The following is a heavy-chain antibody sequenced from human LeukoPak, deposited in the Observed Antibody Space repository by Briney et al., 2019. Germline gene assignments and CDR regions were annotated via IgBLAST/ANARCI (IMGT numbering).Heavy chain of an antibody. J-gene: IGHJ2*01. CDR3: ARDTLRYFDL. CDR2: IYYSGST. Sequence: SQTLSLTCTVSGGSISSGGYYWSWIRQHPGEGLEWIGYIYYSGSTYYNPSLKSRVTISVDTSKNQFSLKLSSVTAADTAVYYCARDTLRYFDLWGRGTLVTVSS. CDR1: GGSISSGGYY. V-gene: IGHV4-31*03.